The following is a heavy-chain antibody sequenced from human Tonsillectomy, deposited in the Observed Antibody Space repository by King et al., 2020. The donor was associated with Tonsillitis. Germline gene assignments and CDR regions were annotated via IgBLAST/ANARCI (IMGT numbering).Heavy chain of an antibody. Sequence: VQLVESGGGLIQPGGSLRLSCAASGFTVSSNYMSWVRQAPGKGLEWVSVIYSGGSTYYAESVKGRFTISRDNSKNTLYLQMNSLRAEDTAVYYCARADYYNWFDPWGQGTLVTVSS. D-gene: IGHD1-26*01. CDR3: ARADYYNWFDP. V-gene: IGHV3-53*01. CDR1: GFTVSSNY. CDR2: IYSGGST. J-gene: IGHJ5*02.